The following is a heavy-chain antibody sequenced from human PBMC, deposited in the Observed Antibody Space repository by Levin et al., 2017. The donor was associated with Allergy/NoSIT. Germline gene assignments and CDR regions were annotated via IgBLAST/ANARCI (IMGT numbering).Heavy chain of an antibody. CDR1: GGSISSGSYY. D-gene: IGHD3-10*01. V-gene: IGHV4-61*02. Sequence: SETLSLTCKVSGGSISSGSYYWSWIRQPAAKGLEWIGRIYSSGSANYNPSLKSRVTISVDTSKNQFSLKMSSVTAADTAVYYCARAEVGSEHWGQGTLVTVSS. CDR3: ARAEVGSEH. CDR2: IYSSGSA. J-gene: IGHJ4*02.